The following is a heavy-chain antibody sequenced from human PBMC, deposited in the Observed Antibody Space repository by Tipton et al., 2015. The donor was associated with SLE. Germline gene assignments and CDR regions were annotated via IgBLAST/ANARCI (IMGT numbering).Heavy chain of an antibody. J-gene: IGHJ6*02. CDR2: ISSSSSTI. Sequence: SLRLSCAASGFTFSSYNMNWVRQAPGKGLECVSYISSSSSTIYYADSVKGRFTISRDNAKKSLYLQMNSLRDEDTAVYYCARAASVLRYFDWLPRERTTAGYGMDVWGQGTTVTVSS. CDR3: ARAASVLRYFDWLPRERTTAGYGMDV. CDR1: GFTFSSYN. D-gene: IGHD3-9*01. V-gene: IGHV3-48*02.